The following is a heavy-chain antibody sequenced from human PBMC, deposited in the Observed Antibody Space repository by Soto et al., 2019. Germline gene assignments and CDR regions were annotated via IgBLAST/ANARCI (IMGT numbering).Heavy chain of an antibody. Sequence: QMQLVESGGGVVQPGRSVRLSCAASEFTFSSYGMHWVRQAPGKGLEWVAVIWYDGSNKYYADSVKGRFTISRDNSKNTLYLQMNSLRAEDTAVYYCSRQRLGTYFDYWGQGTLVTVSS. CDR1: EFTFSSYG. CDR2: IWYDGSNK. V-gene: IGHV3-33*01. CDR3: SRQRLGTYFDY. D-gene: IGHD3-10*01. J-gene: IGHJ4*02.